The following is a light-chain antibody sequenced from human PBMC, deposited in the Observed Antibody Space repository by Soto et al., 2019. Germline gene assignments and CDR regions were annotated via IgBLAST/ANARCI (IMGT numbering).Light chain of an antibody. CDR3: QQSYSTPYT. J-gene: IGKJ2*01. V-gene: IGKV1-39*01. CDR2: SAS. Sequence: DIQMTPSPSSLSASVGDRLTITCRASQSISSYLNWYQQKPGKAPKHVIYSASSVQSGVPSRFSGSGSGTDFTLTISSLQPEDFATYSCQQSYSTPYTFGRGTKLEIK. CDR1: QSISSY.